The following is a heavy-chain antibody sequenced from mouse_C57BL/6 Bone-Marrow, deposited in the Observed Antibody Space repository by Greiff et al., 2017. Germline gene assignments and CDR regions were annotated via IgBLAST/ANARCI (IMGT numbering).Heavy chain of an antibody. J-gene: IGHJ1*03. CDR3: ARDYGSSYWYFDV. CDR2: IFPRDGST. D-gene: IGHD1-1*01. CDR1: GYTFTSYD. V-gene: IGHV1-85*01. Sequence: QVQLQQSGPELVKPGASVKLSCKASGYTFTSYDINWVKQRPGQGLEWIGWIFPRDGSTKYNEKFKGKATLTVDPSSSTAYMELHSLTSEDSAVYFCARDYGSSYWYFDVWGTGTTVTVSS.